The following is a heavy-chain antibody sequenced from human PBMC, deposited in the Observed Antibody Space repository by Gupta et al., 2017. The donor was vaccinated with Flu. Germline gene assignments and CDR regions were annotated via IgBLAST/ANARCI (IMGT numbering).Heavy chain of an antibody. V-gene: IGHV3-23*01. CDR3: AKSLPIGPYYYYYGMDV. D-gene: IGHD2-21*01. CDR2: ISGSGGST. CDR1: GFTFSSYA. Sequence: EVQLLESGGGLVQPGGSLRLSCAASGFTFSSYAMSWVRQAPGKGLEWVSAISGSGGSTYYADSVKGRFTISRDNSKNTLYLQMNSLRAEDTAVYYCAKSLPIGPYYYYYGMDVWGQGTTVTVSS. J-gene: IGHJ6*02.